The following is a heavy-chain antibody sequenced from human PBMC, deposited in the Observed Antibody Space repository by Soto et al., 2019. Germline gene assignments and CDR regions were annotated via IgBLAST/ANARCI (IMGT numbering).Heavy chain of an antibody. CDR3: ARRGVYYGSGSYTYYFDY. J-gene: IGHJ4*02. V-gene: IGHV4-39*01. Sequence: SETLSLTCTVSCGSISSSSYYWGWIRQPPGKGLEWIGSIYYSGSTYYNPSLKSRVTISVDTSKNQFSLKLSSVTAADTAVYYCARRGVYYGSGSYTYYFDYWGQGTLVTVSS. CDR2: IYYSGST. D-gene: IGHD3-10*01. CDR1: CGSISSSSYY.